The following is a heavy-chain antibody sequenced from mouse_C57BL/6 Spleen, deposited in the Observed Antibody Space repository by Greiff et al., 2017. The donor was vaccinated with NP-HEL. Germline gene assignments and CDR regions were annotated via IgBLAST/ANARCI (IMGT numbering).Heavy chain of an antibody. Sequence: PLPPPVSSLFRPVSSVPLSFPSSFSPFPLSFLPFFPPLPLPFLSCICNIDPSYSETHYNQKFKDKATLTVDKSSSTAYMQLSSLTSEDSAVYYCARTGSYYFDYWGQGTTLTGSS. J-gene: IGHJ2*01. V-gene: IGHV1-52*01. CDR2: IDPSYSET. D-gene: IGHD4-1*01. CDR1: FSPFPLSF. CDR3: ARTGSYYFDY.